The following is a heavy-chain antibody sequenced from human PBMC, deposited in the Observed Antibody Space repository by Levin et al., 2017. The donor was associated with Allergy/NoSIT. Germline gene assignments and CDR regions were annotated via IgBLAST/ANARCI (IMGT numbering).Heavy chain of an antibody. Sequence: GESLKISCAASGFTFSNAWMSWVRQAPGKGLEWVGRIKSKIDGGATDYAAPVKGRFTISRDDSKNTLYLQMNSLKTEDTAVYYCTTLGYCSGGSCYGYWGQGTLVTVSS. CDR2: IKSKIDGGAT. V-gene: IGHV3-15*01. D-gene: IGHD2-15*01. CDR3: TTLGYCSGGSCYGY. CDR1: GFTFSNAW. J-gene: IGHJ4*02.